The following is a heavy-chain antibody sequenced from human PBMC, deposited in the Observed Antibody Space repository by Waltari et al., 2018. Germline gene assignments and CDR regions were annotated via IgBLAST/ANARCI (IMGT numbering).Heavy chain of an antibody. CDR2: IYPCDSTT. J-gene: IGHJ4*02. CDR3: TRIPSVGELFRYFDF. CDR1: GFIFTNFW. Sequence: EVQLVQSGAEVKKPGESLKIPCKTPGFIFTNFWIGWVRQMPGKGLEWMGFIYPCDSTTKNSPSFQGQVTISADKSVTTASLQGGSRKASYTAMYYCTRIPSVGELFRYFDFGGQGTLLTVSS. V-gene: IGHV5-51*01. D-gene: IGHD3-10*01.